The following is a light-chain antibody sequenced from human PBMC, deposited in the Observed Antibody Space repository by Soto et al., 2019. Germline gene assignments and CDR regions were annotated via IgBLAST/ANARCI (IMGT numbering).Light chain of an antibody. V-gene: IGLV2-11*01. CDR1: SSDVGNYKY. Sequence: QSALTQPRSVSGSPGQSVTISCTGTSSDVGNYKYVSWYQQHPGKAPKLMIYDVNKRPSGVPDRFSGSKSGNTASLTISGLQAEDEADYYCCSYAGSYTYVFGTGTKVTVL. CDR3: CSYAGSYTYV. CDR2: DVN. J-gene: IGLJ1*01.